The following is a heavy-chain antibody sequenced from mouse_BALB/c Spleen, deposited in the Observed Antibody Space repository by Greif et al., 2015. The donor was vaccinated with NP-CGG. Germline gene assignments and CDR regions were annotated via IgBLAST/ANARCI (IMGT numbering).Heavy chain of an antibody. CDR2: ISCYNGAT. Sequence: LVKTGASVKIPCKASGYSFTGYYMHWVKQSHGKSLEWIGYISCYNGATSYNQKFKGKATFTVDTSSSTAYMHFNSLTSEVSAVYYCARLRYGNYYAMDYWGQGTSVTVSS. D-gene: IGHD2-10*02. CDR3: ARLRYGNYYAMDY. CDR1: GYSFTGYY. V-gene: IGHV1S34*01. J-gene: IGHJ4*01.